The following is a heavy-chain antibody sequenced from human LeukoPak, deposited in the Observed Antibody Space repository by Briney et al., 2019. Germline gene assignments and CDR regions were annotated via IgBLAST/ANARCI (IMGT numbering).Heavy chain of an antibody. CDR3: ARDSMLAI. D-gene: IGHD2-8*01. Sequence: GGSLRLSCVASGFTVSSNYMSWVRQAPGKGLEWVSIIYSGGRTYYADSVKGRVTISRDNSNNTLYLHMNSLRAEDTAVYYCARDSMLAIWGQGTMVTVSS. J-gene: IGHJ3*01. CDR2: IYSGGRT. CDR1: GFTVSSNY. V-gene: IGHV3-53*01.